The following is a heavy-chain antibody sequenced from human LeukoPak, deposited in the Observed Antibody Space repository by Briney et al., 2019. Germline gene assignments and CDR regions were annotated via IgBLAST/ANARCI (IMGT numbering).Heavy chain of an antibody. CDR1: GGSISSSSYY. V-gene: IGHV4-39*01. CDR3: ARRVSYLDY. J-gene: IGHJ4*02. CDR2: IYYSGST. Sequence: TSETLSLTCTVSGGSISSSSYYWAWVRQPPGKGLEWVGSIYYSGSTYYNPSLESRVTISVDTSKDQFSLKLRSVTAADTAIYYCARRVSYLDYWGQGTLVTVSS.